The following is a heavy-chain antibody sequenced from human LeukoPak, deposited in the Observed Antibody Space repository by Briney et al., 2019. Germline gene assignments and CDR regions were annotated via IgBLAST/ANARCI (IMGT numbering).Heavy chain of an antibody. J-gene: IGHJ4*01. CDR1: GFTLTTYD. V-gene: IGHV3-13*04. D-gene: IGHD6-13*01. CDR2: ISIAGDT. CDR3: ARGGYGRTWYVFDC. Sequence: GGSLRLSCAASGFTLTTYDMHWVRQSTGKGLESVSAISIAGDTFYAGSVKGRFTISRGSAKNSLYLQMNRLRGGDTAVYYCARGGYGRTWYVFDCWGQGTLVTVSS.